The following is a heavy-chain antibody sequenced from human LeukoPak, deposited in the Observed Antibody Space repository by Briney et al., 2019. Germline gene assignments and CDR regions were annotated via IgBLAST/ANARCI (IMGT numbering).Heavy chain of an antibody. J-gene: IGHJ4*02. CDR3: AKDEMAVAIFDY. CDR1: GFTFSSYW. V-gene: IGHV3-7*03. Sequence: PGGSLRLSCAASGFTFSSYWMTWVRQAPGKGLEWVANIKEDGTDKYYVDSVKGRFTISRDNSKNMLYLQMNSLGAEDTAIYYCAKDEMAVAIFDYWGQGTLVTVSS. CDR2: IKEDGTDK. D-gene: IGHD6-19*01.